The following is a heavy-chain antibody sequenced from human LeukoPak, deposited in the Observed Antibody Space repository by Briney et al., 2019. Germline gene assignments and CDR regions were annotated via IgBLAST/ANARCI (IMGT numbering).Heavy chain of an antibody. Sequence: ASVKVSCKASGYTFTNYAMHWVRQAPGQRPEWMGWINAGNGNTEYSQKFHDRVTITRDTSASTAYMELSSLRSEDTAVYYCASTPGYSSGWSLKTDAFDIWGQGTMVTVSS. CDR2: INAGNGNT. CDR3: ASTPGYSSGWSLKTDAFDI. V-gene: IGHV1-3*01. D-gene: IGHD6-19*01. CDR1: GYTFTNYA. J-gene: IGHJ3*02.